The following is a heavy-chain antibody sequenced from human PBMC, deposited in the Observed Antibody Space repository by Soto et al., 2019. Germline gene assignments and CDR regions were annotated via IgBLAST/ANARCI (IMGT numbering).Heavy chain of an antibody. CDR1: GASIAGGSYY. Sequence: PSETLSLTCSVSGASIAGGSYYWSWVRQPPGKGLEWIGYIPSRGRPFYNPSLTSRGTISADSSKNQLSLKLTSVTAAETAVYYCVRDQYSGYDFALWGQGNLVT. CDR2: IPSRGRP. D-gene: IGHD5-12*01. V-gene: IGHV4-30-4*01. CDR3: VRDQYSGYDFAL. J-gene: IGHJ5*02.